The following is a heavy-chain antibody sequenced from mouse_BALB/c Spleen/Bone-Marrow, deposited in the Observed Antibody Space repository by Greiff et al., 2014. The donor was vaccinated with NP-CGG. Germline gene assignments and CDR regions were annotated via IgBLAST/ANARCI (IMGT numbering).Heavy chain of an antibody. Sequence: VQVVESGPGLVAPSQSLSITCTVSGFSLTNYGVHWVRQPPGKGLEWLGVIWADGSTNYNSALMSRLSISKDNSKSQVFFKMNSLQTDETAMYYCARITTATGAMDYWGQGTSVTVSS. CDR2: IWADGST. CDR1: GFSLTNYG. V-gene: IGHV2-9*02. CDR3: ARITTATGAMDY. D-gene: IGHD1-2*01. J-gene: IGHJ4*01.